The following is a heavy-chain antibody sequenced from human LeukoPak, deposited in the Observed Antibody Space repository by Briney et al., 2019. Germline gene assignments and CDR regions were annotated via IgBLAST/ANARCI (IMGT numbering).Heavy chain of an antibody. CDR2: IYYSGST. CDR3: ARWAIDHYFDY. CDR1: GGSISSSRYY. D-gene: IGHD2-21*01. V-gene: IGHV4-39*07. Sequence: SETLSLTCTVSGGSISSSRYYWGWIRQPPGKGLECIGSIYYSGSTYYNPSLKSRVTISVHTSKNQFSLKLSSVTAADTAVYYCARWAIDHYFDYWGQGTLVTVSS. J-gene: IGHJ4*02.